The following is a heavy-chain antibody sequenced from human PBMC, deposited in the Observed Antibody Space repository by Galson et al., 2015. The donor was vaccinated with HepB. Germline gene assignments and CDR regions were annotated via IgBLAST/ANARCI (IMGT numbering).Heavy chain of an antibody. CDR3: ARSPKPGIAAAGYYYGMDV. V-gene: IGHV1-69*13. CDR1: GGTFSSYA. Sequence: SVKVSCKASGGTFSSYAISWVRQAPGQGLEWMGGIIPIFGTANYAQKFQGRVTITADESTSTAYMELSSLRSEDTAVYYCARSPKPGIAAAGYYYGMDVWGQGTTVTVSS. CDR2: IIPIFGTA. J-gene: IGHJ6*02. D-gene: IGHD6-13*01.